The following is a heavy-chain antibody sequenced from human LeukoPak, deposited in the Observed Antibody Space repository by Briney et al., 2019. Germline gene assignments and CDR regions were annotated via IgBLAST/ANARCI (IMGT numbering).Heavy chain of an antibody. Sequence: SETLSXTXTVXGGSISSYYWSWIRQPPGKGLEWIGYSYYSGSTNYNPSLKSRVTISVDTSKNQFSLKLSSVTAADTAVYYCAREVFRYYYMDVWGKGTTVTVSS. D-gene: IGHD2-8*01. CDR1: GGSISSYY. V-gene: IGHV4-59*01. CDR3: AREVFRYYYMDV. CDR2: SYYSGST. J-gene: IGHJ6*03.